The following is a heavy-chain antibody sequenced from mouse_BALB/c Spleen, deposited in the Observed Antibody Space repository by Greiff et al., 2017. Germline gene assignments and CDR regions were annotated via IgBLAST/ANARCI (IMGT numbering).Heavy chain of an antibody. J-gene: IGHJ2*01. CDR1: GFTFSSYA. CDR2: ISSGGST. D-gene: IGHD1-1*01. CDR3: ANYGSSSGSHFDY. Sequence: EVQGVESGGGLVKPGGSLKLSCAASGFTFSSYAMSWVRQTPEKRLEWVASISSGGSTYYPDSVKGRFTISRDNARNILYLQMSSLRSEDTAMYYCANYGSSSGSHFDYWGQGTTLTVSS. V-gene: IGHV5-6-5*01.